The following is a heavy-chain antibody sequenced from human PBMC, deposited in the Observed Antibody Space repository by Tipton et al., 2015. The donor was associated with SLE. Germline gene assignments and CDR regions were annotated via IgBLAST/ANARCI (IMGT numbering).Heavy chain of an antibody. J-gene: IGHJ6*02. CDR1: GFTFSSYG. CDR2: IRYDGSNK. V-gene: IGHV3-30*02. CDR3: ARDSYYYYYGMDV. Sequence: SLRLSCAASGFTFSSYGMHWVRQAPGKGLKWVAFIRYDGSNKYYADSVKGRFIISRDNSKNTLYLQMNSLRAEDTAVYYCARDSYYYYYGMDVWGQGTTVTVSS.